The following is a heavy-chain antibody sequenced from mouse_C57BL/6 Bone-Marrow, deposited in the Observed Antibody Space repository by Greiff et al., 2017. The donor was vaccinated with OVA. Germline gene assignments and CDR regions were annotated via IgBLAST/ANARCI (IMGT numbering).Heavy chain of an antibody. CDR2: ISGGGGNT. CDR1: GFTFSSYT. J-gene: IGHJ3*01. Sequence: EVMLVESGGGLVKPGGSLKLSCAASGFTFSSYTMSWVRQTPEKRLEWVATISGGGGNTYYPDSVKGRFTISRGNAKNTLYLQMSSLRSEDTALYYCASQKAYWGQGTLVTVSA. CDR3: ASQKAY. V-gene: IGHV5-9*01.